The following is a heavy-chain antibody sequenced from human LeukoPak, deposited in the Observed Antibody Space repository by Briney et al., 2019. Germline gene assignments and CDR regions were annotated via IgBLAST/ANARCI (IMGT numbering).Heavy chain of an antibody. CDR2: ISSSSSYI. CDR1: GFTFSSYS. CDR3: ARAGSSSWYPSFFDY. J-gene: IGHJ4*02. V-gene: IGHV3-21*01. Sequence: PGGSLRLSCAASGFTFSSYSMNWVRQAPGKGLEWVSSISSSSSYIYYADSVKGRFTISRDNAKNSLYLQMNSLRAEDTAVYYCARAGSSSWYPSFFDYWGQGTLDTVSS. D-gene: IGHD6-13*01.